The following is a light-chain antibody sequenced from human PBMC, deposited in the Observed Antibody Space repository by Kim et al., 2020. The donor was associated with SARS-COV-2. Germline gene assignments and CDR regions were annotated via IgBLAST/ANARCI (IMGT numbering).Light chain of an antibody. CDR2: GAS. CDR3: QHYVNWPS. Sequence: SLSPGERATLSCMASQSVSTILAWYQQKPGQAPRLLIYGASTRATGVPARFSGSGSGTDFTLTISSLQSEDFAVYYCQHYVNWPSFGQGTRLEIK. V-gene: IGKV3-15*01. J-gene: IGKJ5*01. CDR1: QSVSTI.